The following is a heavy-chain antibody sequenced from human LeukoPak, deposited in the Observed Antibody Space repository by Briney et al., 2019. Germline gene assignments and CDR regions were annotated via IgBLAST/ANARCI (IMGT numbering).Heavy chain of an antibody. CDR1: GFTFSSYA. Sequence: GGSLRLSCAASGFTFSSYAMHWVRQAPGKGLEWVAVISYDGSNKYYADSVKGRFTISRDNSKNTLYLQMNSLRAEDTAVYYCVRDGGGAFDIWGQGTMVTVSS. CDR2: ISYDGSNK. D-gene: IGHD3-16*01. V-gene: IGHV3-30*04. CDR3: VRDGGGAFDI. J-gene: IGHJ3*02.